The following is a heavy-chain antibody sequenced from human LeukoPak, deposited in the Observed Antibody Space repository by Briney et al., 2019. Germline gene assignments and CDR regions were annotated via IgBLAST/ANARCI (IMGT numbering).Heavy chain of an antibody. D-gene: IGHD3-22*01. CDR2: ISGSGGST. V-gene: IGHV3-23*01. J-gene: IGHJ1*01. CDR3: AKNPYDSSGGEYFQH. Sequence: PGGSLRLSCAASGFTFSSYAMSWVRQAPGKGLEWVSAISGSGGSTYYADSVKGRFTISRDNSKNSLYLQMNSLRTEDTALYYCAKNPYDSSGGEYFQHWGQGTLVTVSS. CDR1: GFTFSSYA.